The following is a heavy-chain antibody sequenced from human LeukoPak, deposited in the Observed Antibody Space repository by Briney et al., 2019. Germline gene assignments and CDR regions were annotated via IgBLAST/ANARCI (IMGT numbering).Heavy chain of an antibody. CDR3: ARDEYSTSSWFDP. CDR2: IYTSGST. V-gene: IGHV4-61*02. CDR1: GGSISSSSYY. Sequence: SETLSLTCTVSGGSISSSSYYWSWIRQPAGKGLEWIGRIYTSGSTNYNPSLKSRVTMSVDTSKNQFSLKLSSVTAADTAVYYCARDEYSTSSWFDPWGQGTLVTVSS. D-gene: IGHD6-6*01. J-gene: IGHJ5*02.